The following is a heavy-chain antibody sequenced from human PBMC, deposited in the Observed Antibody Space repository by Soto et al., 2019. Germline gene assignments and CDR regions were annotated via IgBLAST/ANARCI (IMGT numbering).Heavy chain of an antibody. CDR1: GFSFSSYA. Sequence: SGFSFSSYAMSWVRQSPGKGLEWVSAISGSGGSTYYADSVKGRFTISRDNSKNTLYLLMNSLKTEDTAIYYCCKYSGSSTIPAALGQGTLVTVSS. CDR2: ISGSGGST. D-gene: IGHD1-26*01. CDR3: CKYSGSSTIPAA. V-gene: IGHV3-23*01. J-gene: IGHJ5*02.